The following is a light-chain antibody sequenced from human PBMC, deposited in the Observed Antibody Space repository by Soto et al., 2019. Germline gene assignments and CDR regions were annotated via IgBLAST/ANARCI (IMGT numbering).Light chain of an antibody. CDR3: SSYAGSSNFYV. V-gene: IGLV2-8*01. CDR2: EVS. Sequence: QSALTQPPSASGSPGQPVTIFCTGTSSDVGGYNYVSWYQQHPGKAPKLMIYEVSKRPSGVPDRFSGSKSGNTASLTVSGLQGEDEADYYCSSYAGSSNFYVFGPGTKVTVL. CDR1: SSDVGGYNY. J-gene: IGLJ1*01.